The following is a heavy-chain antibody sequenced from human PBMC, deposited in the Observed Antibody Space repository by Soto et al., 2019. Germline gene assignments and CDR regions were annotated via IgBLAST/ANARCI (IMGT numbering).Heavy chain of an antibody. J-gene: IGHJ6*03. CDR2: INPNSGGT. V-gene: IGHV1-2*04. CDR1: AYTFTGYC. Sequence: ASVKVSCKASAYTFTGYCMHWLQQAPGQGLGRMGWINPNSGGTNYAQKFQGWVTMTRDTSISTAYMELSRLRSDDTAVYYCARGYCSGGSCYGLGVNYYYYMDVWGKGTTVTVSS. D-gene: IGHD2-15*01. CDR3: ARGYCSGGSCYGLGVNYYYYMDV.